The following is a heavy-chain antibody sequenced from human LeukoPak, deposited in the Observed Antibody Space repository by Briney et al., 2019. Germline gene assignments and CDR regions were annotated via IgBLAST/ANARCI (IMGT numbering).Heavy chain of an antibody. J-gene: IGHJ6*03. D-gene: IGHD1-7*01. V-gene: IGHV1-18*01. CDR2: ISAYTGNT. CDR3: AGDRWLELLSVGIRDYYYYIDV. CDR1: GYTFTSYG. Sequence: ASVKVSCKASGYTFTSYGISWVRQAPRQGLEWMGWISAYTGNTNYAQKLQGRVTMTTDTSTSTAYMELRSLRSDDTAVYYCAGDRWLELLSVGIRDYYYYIDVGGKATTVTVSS.